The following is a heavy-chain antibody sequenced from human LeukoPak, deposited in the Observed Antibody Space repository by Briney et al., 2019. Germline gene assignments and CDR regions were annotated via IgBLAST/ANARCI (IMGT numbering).Heavy chain of an antibody. CDR2: IWYDGSNK. Sequence: PGGSLRLSRAASGFTFSSYGMHWVRQAPGKGLEWVAVIWYDGSNKYYADSVKGRFTISRDNSKNTLYLQMNSLRAEDTAVYYCAKDPSLYSGSYSVNWFDPWGQGTLVTVSS. CDR3: AKDPSLYSGSYSVNWFDP. CDR1: GFTFSSYG. V-gene: IGHV3-33*06. D-gene: IGHD1-26*01. J-gene: IGHJ5*02.